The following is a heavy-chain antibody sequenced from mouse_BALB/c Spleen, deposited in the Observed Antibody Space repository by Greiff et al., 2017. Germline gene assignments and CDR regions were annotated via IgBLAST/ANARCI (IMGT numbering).Heavy chain of an antibody. D-gene: IGHD2-4*01. Sequence: EVHLVESGPGLVKPSQSLSLTCTVTGYSITSDYAWNWIRQFPGNKLEWMGYISYSGSTSYNPSLKSRISITRDTSKNQFFLQLNSVTTEDTATYYCAAYDYDGGIGYWGQGTTLTVSS. CDR3: AAYDYDGGIGY. V-gene: IGHV3-2*02. CDR1: GYSITSDYA. J-gene: IGHJ2*01. CDR2: ISYSGST.